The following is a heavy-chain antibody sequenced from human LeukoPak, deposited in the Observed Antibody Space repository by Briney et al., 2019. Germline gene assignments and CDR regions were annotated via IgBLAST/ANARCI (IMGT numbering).Heavy chain of an antibody. D-gene: IGHD2-21*02. CDR2: ISGSGGST. CDR3: AKDTGYCGGDCYSY. V-gene: IGHV3-23*01. Sequence: QTGGSLRLSCAASAFTFRSYAVRWVRQAGGKGLEWVSAISGSGGSTYYADSVKGRFTISRDNSKNTLYLQMSSLRAEDTAVYYCAKDTGYCGGDCYSYWGQGTLVTVSS. CDR1: AFTFRSYA. J-gene: IGHJ4*02.